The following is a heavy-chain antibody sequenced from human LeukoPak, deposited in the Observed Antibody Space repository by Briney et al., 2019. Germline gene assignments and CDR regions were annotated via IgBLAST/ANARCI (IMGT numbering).Heavy chain of an antibody. J-gene: IGHJ3*02. CDR3: ARDYGGNGDDAFDI. CDR1: GGSFSGYY. V-gene: IGHV4-31*11. D-gene: IGHD4-23*01. CDR2: VYYSGST. Sequence: SETLSLTCAVYGGSFSGYYWSWIRQHPGKGLEWIGYVYYSGSTYYNPSLKSRVTISVDTSKNQFSLKLSSVTAADTAVYYCARDYGGNGDDAFDIWGQGTMVTVSS.